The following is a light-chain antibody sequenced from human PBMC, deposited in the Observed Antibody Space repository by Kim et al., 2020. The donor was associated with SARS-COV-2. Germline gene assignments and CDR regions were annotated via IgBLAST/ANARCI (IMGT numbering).Light chain of an antibody. CDR1: QSVSTY. V-gene: IGKV3-11*01. CDR3: QRRSIRPLT. J-gene: IGKJ4*01. Sequence: EIVLTQSPATLSLSPGERATLSCTASQSVSTYVAWYQQKPGQAPRLLIYDASTRATGIPARFSGSGSGTDFSLTISSLEPEDFAVYYWQRRSIRPLTFCGGTKV. CDR2: DAS.